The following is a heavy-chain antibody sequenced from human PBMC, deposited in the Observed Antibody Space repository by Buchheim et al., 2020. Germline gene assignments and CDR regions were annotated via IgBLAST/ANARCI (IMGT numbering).Heavy chain of an antibody. D-gene: IGHD6-6*01. CDR1: GYTFTSYA. J-gene: IGHJ6*03. Sequence: QVQLVHSGSELKKPGASVKVSCKASGYTFTSYAMNWVRQAPGQGLEWMGWINTNTGNPTYAQGFTGRFVFSLDTSVSSAYLQISRLEAEDTTVYYCARSIAARDYYYYMDVWGKGTT. V-gene: IGHV7-4-1*02. CDR3: ARSIAARDYYYYMDV. CDR2: INTNTGNP.